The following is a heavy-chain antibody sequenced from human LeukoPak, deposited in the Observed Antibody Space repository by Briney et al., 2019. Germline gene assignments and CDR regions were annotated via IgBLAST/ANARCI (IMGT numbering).Heavy chain of an antibody. CDR2: INPSGGST. CDR1: GYTLTSYY. J-gene: IGHJ4*02. CDR3: ARGDSNSPFLY. D-gene: IGHD6-6*01. V-gene: IGHV1-46*01. Sequence: ASVKVSCKASGYTLTSYYLHWVRQAPGQGLEWMGIINPSGGSTSYAQKFQDRVTMTRDTPTSTVYMELSSLRSEDTAVYYCARGDSNSPFLYWGQGTLVTVSS.